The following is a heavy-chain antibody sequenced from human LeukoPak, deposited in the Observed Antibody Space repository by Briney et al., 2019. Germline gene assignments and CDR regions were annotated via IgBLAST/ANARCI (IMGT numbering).Heavy chain of an antibody. CDR2: INPNSGGT. D-gene: IGHD3-22*01. J-gene: IGHJ4*02. CDR3: ARGALRMIVVVNPLLIY. CDR1: GYTYTCYY. V-gene: IGHV1-2*02. Sequence: ASVKVSCTASGYTYTCYYMHWVRQAPGQGLEWMGWINPNSGGTNYAQKFQGRVTMTRDTSISTAYMELSRLRSDDTAVYYCARGALRMIVVVNPLLIYWGQGTLVTVSS.